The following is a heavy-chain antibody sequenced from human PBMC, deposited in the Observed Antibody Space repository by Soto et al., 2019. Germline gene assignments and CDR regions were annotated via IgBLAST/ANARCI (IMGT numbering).Heavy chain of an antibody. D-gene: IGHD3-10*01. V-gene: IGHV3-48*02. Sequence: GGSLRLSCAASGFTFSAYSMNWVRQAPGRGLEWVSYISISGKTIYYADSVKGRFTISRDNAKNSLYLQMNSLRDEDTAIYYCARGTDYYDSGLDPGVPTVSPNWFDAWGQGTLVTVSS. CDR1: GFTFSAYS. CDR2: ISISGKTI. J-gene: IGHJ5*02. CDR3: ARGTDYYDSGLDPGVPTVSPNWFDA.